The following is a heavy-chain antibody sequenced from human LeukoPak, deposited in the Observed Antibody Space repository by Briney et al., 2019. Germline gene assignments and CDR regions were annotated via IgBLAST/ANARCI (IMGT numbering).Heavy chain of an antibody. V-gene: IGHV4-61*08. Sequence: TSETLSLTCTVSGGSVSSGGNKWSWIRQPPGKGLEWIGDISYSGSTNYNPSLKSRVTISVDTSKNRFSLKLSSVTAADTAVYYCARTTPGKYYDSSNYGMDVWGQGTTVTVSS. D-gene: IGHD3-22*01. CDR1: GGSVSSGGNK. CDR3: ARTTPGKYYDSSNYGMDV. J-gene: IGHJ6*02. CDR2: ISYSGST.